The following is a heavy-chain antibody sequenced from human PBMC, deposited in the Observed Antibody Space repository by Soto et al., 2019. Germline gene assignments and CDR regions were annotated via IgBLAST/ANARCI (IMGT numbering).Heavy chain of an antibody. CDR3: ARENYDSSGYYYIDY. Sequence: SETLSLTCTVSGGSISSSSYYWGWIRQPPGKGLEWIGSIYYSGSTYYNPSLKSRVTISIDRSKNQFSLELSSVTAADTAVYYCARENYDSSGYYYIDYWGQGTLVTV. V-gene: IGHV4-39*07. CDR2: IYYSGST. J-gene: IGHJ4*02. D-gene: IGHD3-22*01. CDR1: GGSISSSSYY.